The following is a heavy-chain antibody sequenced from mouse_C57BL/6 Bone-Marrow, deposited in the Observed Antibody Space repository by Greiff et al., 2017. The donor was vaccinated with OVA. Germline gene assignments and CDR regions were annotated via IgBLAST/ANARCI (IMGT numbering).Heavy chain of an antibody. CDR1: GFNIKNTY. CDR2: IDPANGNT. J-gene: IGHJ3*01. CDR3: AREALICYYGSSYSPFAY. Sequence: VQLQQSVAELVRPGASVKLSCTASGFNIKNTYMHWVKQRPEQGLEWIGRIDPANGNTKYAPKFQGKATITADTSSNTAYLQLSSLTSEDTAIYYCAREALICYYGSSYSPFAYWGQGTLVTVSA. D-gene: IGHD1-1*01. V-gene: IGHV14-3*01.